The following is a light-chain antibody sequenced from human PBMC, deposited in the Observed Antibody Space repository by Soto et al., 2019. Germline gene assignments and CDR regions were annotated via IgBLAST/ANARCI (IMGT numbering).Light chain of an antibody. V-gene: IGKV3-20*01. CDR3: QHYGDSSWT. CDR1: RSVSDTL. J-gene: IGKJ1*01. CDR2: GTS. Sequence: EIVLTQSPGTLSLSPGERATLSCRADRSVSDTLLTWFQQKPGQAPRLLIFGTSNRAPGIPDRFSGSGSGTDFKLTISRLEPDDFAVYYCQHYGDSSWTFGQGTKVEIK.